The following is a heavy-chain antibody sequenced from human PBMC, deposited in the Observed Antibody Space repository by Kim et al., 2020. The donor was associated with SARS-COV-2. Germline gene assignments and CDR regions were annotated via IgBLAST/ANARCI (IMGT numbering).Heavy chain of an antibody. CDR2: ISSSSSYI. Sequence: GGSLRLSCAASGFTFSSYSMNWVRQAPGKGLEWVSSISSSSSYIYYADSVKGRFTISRDNAKNSLYLQMNSLRAEDTAVYYCARSGGLLWFGDPGPAHLDYWGQGTLVTVSS. CDR1: GFTFSSYS. J-gene: IGHJ4*02. D-gene: IGHD3-10*01. CDR3: ARSGGLLWFGDPGPAHLDY. V-gene: IGHV3-21*01.